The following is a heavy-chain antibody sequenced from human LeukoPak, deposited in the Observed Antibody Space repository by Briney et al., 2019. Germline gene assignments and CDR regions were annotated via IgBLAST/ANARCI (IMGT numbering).Heavy chain of an antibody. Sequence: PGGSLRLSCAASGLTFSSYAMSWVRQAPGKGLEWVSAISGSGGSTYYADSAKGRFTISRDNSKNTLYLQMNSLRAEDTAVYYCAKGPEAYVWGSYRDYWGQGTLVTVSS. CDR1: GLTFSSYA. J-gene: IGHJ4*02. CDR3: AKGPEAYVWGSYRDY. V-gene: IGHV3-23*01. CDR2: ISGSGGST. D-gene: IGHD3-16*02.